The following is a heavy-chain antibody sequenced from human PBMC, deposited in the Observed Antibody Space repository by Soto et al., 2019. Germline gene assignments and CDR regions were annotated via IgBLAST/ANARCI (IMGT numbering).Heavy chain of an antibody. CDR3: ARGVAGSGFDL. D-gene: IGHD6-19*01. Sequence: SQTLSLTCAISGDSVSSNTAAWNWIRSSPSRGLEWLGRTYYRSNWRHDYAVSVRSRITVNPDTSKNHFSLQLNSVSPDDTAVYYCARGVAGSGFDLWGQGTLVTVSS. CDR1: GDSVSSNTAA. J-gene: IGHJ4*02. V-gene: IGHV6-1*01. CDR2: TYYRSNWRH.